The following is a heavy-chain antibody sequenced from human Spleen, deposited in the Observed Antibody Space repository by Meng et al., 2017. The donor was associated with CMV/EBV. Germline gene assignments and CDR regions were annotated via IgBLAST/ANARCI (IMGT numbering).Heavy chain of an antibody. V-gene: IGHV4-34*01. CDR2: INHSRST. CDR1: GGSFIGYY. D-gene: IGHD6-19*01. CDR3: ARRSIGYSSGWYYFDY. J-gene: IGHJ4*02. Sequence: YGGSFIGYYCRCIRQPPGEGLESIGEINHSRSTNYNPSLKSRVTISVDTSKNQFSLKLSSVTAADTAVYYCARRSIGYSSGWYYFDYWGQGTLVTVSS.